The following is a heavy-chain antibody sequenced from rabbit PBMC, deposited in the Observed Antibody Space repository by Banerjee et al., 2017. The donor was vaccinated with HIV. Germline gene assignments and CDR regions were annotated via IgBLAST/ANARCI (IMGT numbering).Heavy chain of an antibody. CDR2: IDPVFGIT. J-gene: IGHJ4*01. CDR1: GFDFSSYG. CDR3: VREAGYAGYGDGNL. D-gene: IGHD7-1*01. V-gene: IGHV1S47*01. Sequence: QEQLVESGGGLVQPGGSLKLSCKASGFDFSSYGVSWVRQAPGKGLEWIGYIDPVFGITNYANWVNGRFTISSHNAQNTLYLQLNSLTAADTATYFCVREAGYAGYGDGNLWGPGTLVTVS.